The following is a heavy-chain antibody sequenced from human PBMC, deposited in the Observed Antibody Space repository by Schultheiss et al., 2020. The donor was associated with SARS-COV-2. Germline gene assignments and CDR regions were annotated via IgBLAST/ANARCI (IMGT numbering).Heavy chain of an antibody. Sequence: SETLSLTCTVSGGSVSSGSSYWSWIRQPPGKGLEWIGYIYYSGSTNYSPSVKSRVTISVDTSKNQFSLKLSSVTAADMAVYFCARVNGDYLDYWGQGSQVNVSS. D-gene: IGHD4-17*01. V-gene: IGHV4-61*01. CDR3: ARVNGDYLDY. CDR2: IYYSGST. J-gene: IGHJ4*02. CDR1: GGSVSSGSSY.